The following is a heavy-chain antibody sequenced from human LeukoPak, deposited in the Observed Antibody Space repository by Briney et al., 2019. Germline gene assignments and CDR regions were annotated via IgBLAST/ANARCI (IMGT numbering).Heavy chain of an antibody. V-gene: IGHV4-31*03. D-gene: IGHD5-24*01. Sequence: PSETLSLTCTVSGDSISSGGYRWGWLRQHPGKGLEWLGYIYYGGSTYYKPSLKSRVTMSVDTSENQFSLKLSSVTAADTAVYYCARGWGGWLQPLYFYYWGQGTRVTVAS. J-gene: IGHJ4*02. CDR3: ARGWGGWLQPLYFYY. CDR1: GDSISSGGYR. CDR2: IYYGGST.